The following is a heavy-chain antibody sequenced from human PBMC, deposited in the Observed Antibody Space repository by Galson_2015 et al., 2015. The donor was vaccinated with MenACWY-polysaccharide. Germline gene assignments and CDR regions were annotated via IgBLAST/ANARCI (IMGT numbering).Heavy chain of an antibody. V-gene: IGHV3-48*02. CDR2: INGGSSTI. CDR3: ARDRGIAGAFDY. D-gene: IGHD6-19*01. Sequence: SLRLSCAASGFTFSTYSMTWVRQAPGKGLEWVSYINGGSSTIYYADSVKGRFTISRDNAKNSLYLQMNSLRDDDTAVYYCARDRGIAGAFDYWRQGTLDNVPS. J-gene: IGHJ4*02. CDR1: GFTFSTYS.